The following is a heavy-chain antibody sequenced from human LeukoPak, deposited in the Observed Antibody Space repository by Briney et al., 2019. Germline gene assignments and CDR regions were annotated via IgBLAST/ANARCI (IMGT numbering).Heavy chain of an antibody. D-gene: IGHD2-2*01. V-gene: IGHV1-69*04. Sequence: SVKVSCKASGGTFSSYAISWVRQAPGQGLEWMGRIIPILGIANYAQKFQGRVTITADKSTSTAYMELSSLRSEDTAVYYCARVGRIVVVPAAAAGVGYFQHWGQGTLVTVSS. J-gene: IGHJ1*01. CDR2: IIPILGIA. CDR1: GGTFSSYA. CDR3: ARVGRIVVVPAAAAGVGYFQH.